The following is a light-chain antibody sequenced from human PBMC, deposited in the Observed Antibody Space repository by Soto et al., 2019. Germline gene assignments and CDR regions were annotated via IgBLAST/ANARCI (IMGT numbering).Light chain of an antibody. Sequence: QSALTQPPSASGTPGQRVTISCSESSSNIGSNYVYWYQQLPGTAPKLLIYSNNQRPSGVPDRFSGSKSGTSASLAISGLRSEDEADYYCAAWDDSLSGVVFGGGTKLTVL. CDR3: AAWDDSLSGVV. J-gene: IGLJ2*01. CDR2: SNN. V-gene: IGLV1-47*02. CDR1: SSNIGSNY.